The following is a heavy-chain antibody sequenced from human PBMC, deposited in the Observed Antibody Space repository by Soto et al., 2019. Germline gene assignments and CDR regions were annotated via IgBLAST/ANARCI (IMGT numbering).Heavy chain of an antibody. V-gene: IGHV3-23*01. Sequence: EVQLLESGGDLVQPGGSLRLSCAASGFTFSIYAMSWVRQAPGKGLEWVSGISASGGSKYYADSVKGRFTISRDNSKNTLYLHMNSLRAEDTAVYYCANDRTPVFWGQGTLVTVSS. CDR2: ISASGGSK. CDR3: ANDRTPVF. CDR1: GFTFSIYA. J-gene: IGHJ4*02.